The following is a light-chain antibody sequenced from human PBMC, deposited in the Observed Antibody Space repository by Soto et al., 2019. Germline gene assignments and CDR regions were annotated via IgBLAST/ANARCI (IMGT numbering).Light chain of an antibody. V-gene: IGKV2-28*01. J-gene: IGKJ5*01. CDR2: LGS. CDR1: HSVLHSNGYNY. Sequence: DIVMTHSPLSLPVTPGEPASISCRSSHSVLHSNGYNYLDWYLQKPGQSPQLLIYLGSNRASGVPDRFSGSGSGTDFTLKISRVEAEDVGVYYCMQALQTPPTFGQGTRLEIK. CDR3: MQALQTPPT.